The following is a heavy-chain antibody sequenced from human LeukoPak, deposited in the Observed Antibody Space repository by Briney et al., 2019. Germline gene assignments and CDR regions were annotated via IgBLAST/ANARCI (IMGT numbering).Heavy chain of an antibody. V-gene: IGHV3-30-3*01. CDR3: TRGGSSRYTITY. D-gene: IGHD6-13*01. CDR1: GFTFSSYA. J-gene: IGHJ4*02. Sequence: GGSLRLSCAASGFTFSSYAMHWVRQPPGKGLEWVAVISYDGSNKFYADSVKGRFTVSRDNAKTTLYLQMNSLRAEDTAVYYCTRGGSSRYTITYWGQGALVTVSS. CDR2: ISYDGSNK.